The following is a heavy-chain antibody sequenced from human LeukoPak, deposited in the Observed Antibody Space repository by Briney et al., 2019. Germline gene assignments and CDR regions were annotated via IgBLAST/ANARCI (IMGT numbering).Heavy chain of an antibody. D-gene: IGHD5-24*01. J-gene: IGHJ3*02. Sequence: GGSLRLSCTASGFTFCDYAMSWFRQAPGKGLEWVSSISIGSNYIYYGDSVKGRFTISRDNAKKSLYLQMNSLRAEDTAVYYCARRWLQSYAFDIRGQGTMVTVSS. V-gene: IGHV3-21*01. CDR3: ARRWLQSYAFDI. CDR2: ISIGSNYI. CDR1: GFTFCDYA.